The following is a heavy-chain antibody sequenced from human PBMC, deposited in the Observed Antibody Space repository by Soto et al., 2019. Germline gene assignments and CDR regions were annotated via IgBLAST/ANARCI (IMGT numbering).Heavy chain of an antibody. CDR1: GGTFSSYT. CDR2: IIPIRGIA. J-gene: IGHJ6*03. CDR3: PRDEAVVVVPAASFRPDSIDYYYYMDV. D-gene: IGHD2-2*01. V-gene: IGHV1-69*08. Sequence: QVQLVQSGAEVKKPGSSVKVSCKASGGTFSSYTISWVRQAPGQGLEWMGRIIPIRGIANYAQKFQGRVTITADKSTSTAYMELSSLRSEDTAVYYCPRDEAVVVVPAASFRPDSIDYYYYMDVWGKGTTVTVSS.